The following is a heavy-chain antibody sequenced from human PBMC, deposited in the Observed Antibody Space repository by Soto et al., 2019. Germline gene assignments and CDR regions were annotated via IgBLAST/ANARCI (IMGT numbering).Heavy chain of an antibody. CDR1: GGSFSGYY. CDR3: ARGWRDCSSTSCYGFPRNNIDYYYGMDV. CDR2: INHSGST. J-gene: IGHJ6*02. D-gene: IGHD2-2*01. Sequence: PSETLSLTCAVYGGSFSGYYWSWIRQPPGKGLEWIGEINHSGSTNYNPSLKSRVTISVDTSKNQFSLKLSSVTAADTAVYYCARGWRDCSSTSCYGFPRNNIDYYYGMDVWGQGTTVTVSS. V-gene: IGHV4-34*01.